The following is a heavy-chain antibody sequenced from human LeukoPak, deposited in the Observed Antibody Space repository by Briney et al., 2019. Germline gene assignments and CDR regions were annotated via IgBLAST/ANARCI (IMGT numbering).Heavy chain of an antibody. CDR1: GFTFSDYY. J-gene: IGHJ4*02. V-gene: IGHV3-11*01. CDR2: ISSGSTI. CDR3: ARARPDGSGTDYFDY. Sequence: GGSLRLSCAASGFTFSDYYMSWIRQAPGKGLEWVSYISSGSTIYYADSVKGRFTISRDNAKNSLYLQMNSLRAEDTAVYYCARARPDGSGTDYFDYWGQGTLVTVSS. D-gene: IGHD3-10*01.